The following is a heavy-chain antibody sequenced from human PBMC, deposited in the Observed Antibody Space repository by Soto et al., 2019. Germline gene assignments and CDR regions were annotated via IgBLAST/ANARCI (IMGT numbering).Heavy chain of an antibody. CDR2: IRSKANSYAT. V-gene: IGHV3-73*01. D-gene: IGHD3-22*01. CDR1: GVTFSGSA. Sequence: GWCLRLSCAASGVTFSGSAMHVVRKASGKGLEWVGRIRSKANSYATAYAASVKGRFTISRDDSKNTAYLQMNSLKTEDTAVYYCTIRSNSSGFNYYYYGMDVWGQGTTVTVSS. CDR3: TIRSNSSGFNYYYYGMDV. J-gene: IGHJ6*02.